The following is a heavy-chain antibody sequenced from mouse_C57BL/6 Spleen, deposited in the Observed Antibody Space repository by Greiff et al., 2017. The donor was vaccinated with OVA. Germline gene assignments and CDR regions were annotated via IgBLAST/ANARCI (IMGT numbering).Heavy chain of an antibody. CDR3: TQGYYGYFDY. CDR2: IDPENGDT. D-gene: IGHD1-1*01. J-gene: IGHJ2*01. CDR1: GFNIKDDY. V-gene: IGHV14-4*01. Sequence: VQLQQSGAELVRPGASVKLSCTASGFNIKDDYMHWVKQRPEQGLEWIGWIDPENGDTEYASKFQGKATITADTSSNTAYLQLSSLTSEDTAVYYCTQGYYGYFDYWGQGTTLTVSS.